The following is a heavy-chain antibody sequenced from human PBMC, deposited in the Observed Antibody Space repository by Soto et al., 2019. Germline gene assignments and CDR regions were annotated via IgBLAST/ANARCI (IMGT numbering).Heavy chain of an antibody. CDR2: ISYDGSNK. Sequence: GGSLRLSCAASGLTFSSYGMHWVRQAPGKGLEGVAVISYDGSNKYYADTVKGRFTISRDNSKNTLYLQMNSLRAEDTAVYYCAKGIFDFWSGYQYYYYYYGMDVWGQGTTVTVSS. CDR3: AKGIFDFWSGYQYYYYYYGMDV. CDR1: GLTFSSYG. V-gene: IGHV3-30*18. D-gene: IGHD3-3*01. J-gene: IGHJ6*02.